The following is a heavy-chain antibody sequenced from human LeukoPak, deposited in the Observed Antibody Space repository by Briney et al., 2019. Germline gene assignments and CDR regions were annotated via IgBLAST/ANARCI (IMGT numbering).Heavy chain of an antibody. V-gene: IGHV1-8*01. CDR1: GYTFTSYD. J-gene: IGHJ4*02. Sequence: ASVKVSCKASGYTFTSYDINWVRQATGQGLEWMGWMNPNSGNTGYAQKFQGRVTMTRNTSISTAYMELSSLRSADTAVYYCGRSMDSSTSRLIEYWGQGTLVTVSS. CDR3: GRSMDSSTSRLIEY. CDR2: MNPNSGNT. D-gene: IGHD6-6*01.